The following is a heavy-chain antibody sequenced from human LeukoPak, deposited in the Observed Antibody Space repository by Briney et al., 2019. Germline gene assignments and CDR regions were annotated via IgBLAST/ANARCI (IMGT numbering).Heavy chain of an antibody. V-gene: IGHV1-8*01. D-gene: IGHD5-12*01. Sequence: GWMNPNSGNTGYAQKFQGRVTMTRNTSISTAYMELSSLRSEDTAVYYCASPSGYDGLDYWGQGTLVTVSS. CDR3: ASPSGYDGLDY. CDR2: MNPNSGNT. J-gene: IGHJ4*02.